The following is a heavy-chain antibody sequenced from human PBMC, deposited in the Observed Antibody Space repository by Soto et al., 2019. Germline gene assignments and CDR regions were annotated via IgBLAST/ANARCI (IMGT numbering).Heavy chain of an antibody. CDR1: GFTFSSYA. V-gene: IGHV3-23*01. Sequence: GGSLRLSCAASGFTFSSYAMSWVRQAPGKGLEWVSAISGSGGSTYYEDSVKGRFTISRDNSKNTLYLQMNSLRAEDTAVYYCAKDLRAVYLSYFDYWGQGTLVTVSS. CDR3: AKDLRAVYLSYFDY. J-gene: IGHJ4*02. CDR2: ISGSGGST. D-gene: IGHD3-10*01.